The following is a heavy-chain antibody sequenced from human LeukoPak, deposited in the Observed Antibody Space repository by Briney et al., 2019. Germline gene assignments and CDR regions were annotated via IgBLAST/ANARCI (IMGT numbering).Heavy chain of an antibody. Sequence: PSETLSLTCTVSGGSISSYYWSWIRQPPGKGLEWIGYIYYSGSTNYNPSLKSRVTISVDTSKNQFSLKLSSVTAADTAVYYCARDLGQSNWFDPWGQGTLVTVSS. J-gene: IGHJ5*02. CDR3: ARDLGQSNWFDP. V-gene: IGHV4-59*01. CDR1: GGSISSYY. CDR2: IYYSGST.